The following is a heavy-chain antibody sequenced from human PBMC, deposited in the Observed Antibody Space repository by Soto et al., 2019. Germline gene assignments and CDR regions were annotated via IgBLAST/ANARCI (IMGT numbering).Heavy chain of an antibody. Sequence: WGSLRLSCAASGFTFSGSAIHCCRQSSLKWLEWVGRIRSKANSYATAYAASVKGRFTISRDDSKNTAYLQMNSLKTEDTAVYYCTRHPDYYGAPTDFDYWGQGTLVTVSS. V-gene: IGHV3-73*01. CDR1: GFTFSGSA. CDR3: TRHPDYYGAPTDFDY. CDR2: IRSKANSYAT. J-gene: IGHJ4*02. D-gene: IGHD4-17*01.